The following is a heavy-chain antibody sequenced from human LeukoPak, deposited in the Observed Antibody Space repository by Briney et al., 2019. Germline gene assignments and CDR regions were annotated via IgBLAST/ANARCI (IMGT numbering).Heavy chain of an antibody. V-gene: IGHV5-51*01. CDR3: ARRSAVARFDY. CDR2: ICPGDSDT. D-gene: IGHD6-19*01. J-gene: IGHJ4*02. Sequence: GESLKISCKGSGYSFSNYWIGWVRQMPGKGLEWMGIICPGDSDTRYSPSFQGQVTISADKSIRTAYLQWSSLKASDTAIYYCARRSAVARFDYWGQGTLVTVSS. CDR1: GYSFSNYW.